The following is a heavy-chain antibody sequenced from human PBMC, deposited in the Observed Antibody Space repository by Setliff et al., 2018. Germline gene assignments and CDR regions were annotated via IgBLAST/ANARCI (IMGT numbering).Heavy chain of an antibody. CDR1: ADSISSSYDY. V-gene: IGHV4-39*07. Sequence: PSETLSLTCNVSADSISSSYDYWAWIRQPPGKGLEWIGSIYNSGSTYYNPSLKSRVSISVDTSKNQFSLKLSSVTAADTAVYYCARGDRWGYSYGPYYNGMDVWGQGTTVTVSS. J-gene: IGHJ6*02. D-gene: IGHD5-18*01. CDR3: ARGDRWGYSYGPYYNGMDV. CDR2: IYNSGST.